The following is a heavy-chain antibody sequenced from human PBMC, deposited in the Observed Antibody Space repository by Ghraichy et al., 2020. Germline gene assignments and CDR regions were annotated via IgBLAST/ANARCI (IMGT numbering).Heavy chain of an antibody. CDR1: GGSISNYY. CDR3: ARAHSGYDYVGEDY. J-gene: IGHJ4*02. CDR2: ICYGGST. Sequence: ESLNISCTVSGGSISNYYWSWIRQPPGKGLEWIGYICYGGSTNYNPSLKSRVTISIHTSKNQFSLKLSSVTAADTAVYYCARAHSGYDYVGEDYWGQGTLVTVSS. V-gene: IGHV4-59*01. D-gene: IGHD5-12*01.